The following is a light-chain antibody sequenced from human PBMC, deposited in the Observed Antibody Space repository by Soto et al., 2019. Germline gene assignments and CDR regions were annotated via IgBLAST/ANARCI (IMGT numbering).Light chain of an antibody. CDR1: SSDVGGYNY. V-gene: IGLV2-14*01. CDR3: SSYTSSRAYV. Sequence: QSALTQPASVSGSPGQSITISCTGTSSDVGGYNYVSWYQQQSGKAPKLIIHEVSNLPSGFSNRFSGSKSGNTASLTISWLQAEDEADYYCSSYTSSRAYVFGIGTQLTVL. J-gene: IGLJ1*01. CDR2: EVS.